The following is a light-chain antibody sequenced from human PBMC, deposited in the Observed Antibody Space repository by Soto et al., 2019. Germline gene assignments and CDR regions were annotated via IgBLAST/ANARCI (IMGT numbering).Light chain of an antibody. Sequence: QSVLTQPLSVSGAPGQRVTISCTGSSSNIGAGYAVHWYQQLPGTAPKLLIYVNNNRPSGVPDRFSGSKSGTSASLAITGLQAEDEADYYCQSFDSSLTTFYVFGTGTKVTVL. V-gene: IGLV1-40*01. CDR2: VNN. J-gene: IGLJ1*01. CDR1: SSNIGAGYA. CDR3: QSFDSSLTTFYV.